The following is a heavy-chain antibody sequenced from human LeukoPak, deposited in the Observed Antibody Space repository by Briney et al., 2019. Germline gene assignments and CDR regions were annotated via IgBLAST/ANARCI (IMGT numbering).Heavy chain of an antibody. V-gene: IGHV4-30-4*01. CDR2: IYYSGST. D-gene: IGHD2-2*01. CDR3: AMAPAADYYYYYGMDV. J-gene: IGHJ6*02. CDR1: GGSISSGGYY. Sequence: SETLSLTCTISGGSISSGGYYWSWIRQPPGKGLEWIGYIYYSGSTYYNPSLKSRVTISVDTSKNQFSLKLSSVTAADTAVYYCAMAPAADYYYYYGMDVWGQGTTVTVSS.